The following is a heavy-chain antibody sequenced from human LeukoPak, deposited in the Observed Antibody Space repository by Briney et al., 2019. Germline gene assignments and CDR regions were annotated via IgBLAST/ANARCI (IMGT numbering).Heavy chain of an antibody. D-gene: IGHD3-9*01. CDR3: AKADYDILTGYYMDY. J-gene: IGHJ4*02. V-gene: IGHV3-43D*03. Sequence: GGSLRLSCAASGFSFDDYAMHWVRQAPGKGLEWVSLISWDGGSTYYADSVKGRFTISRDNSKNSLYLQMNSLRAEDTALYYCAKADYDILTGYYMDYWGQGTLVTVSS. CDR2: ISWDGGST. CDR1: GFSFDDYA.